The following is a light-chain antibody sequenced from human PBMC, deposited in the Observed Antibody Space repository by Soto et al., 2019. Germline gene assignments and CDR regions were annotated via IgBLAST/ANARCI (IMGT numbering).Light chain of an antibody. Sequence: QSVLAQPVSVSGSPGQSITISCTGSFIVIAVFNYVSWYQQYPGRAPKLLIYQVTSRASGVSHRFSGSKSGNTASLTISGLQPEDEAEYYCNSYSSTNFYVFGPGTKVTV. CDR3: NSYSSTNFYV. J-gene: IGLJ1*01. CDR2: QVT. CDR1: FIVIAVFNY. V-gene: IGLV2-14*01.